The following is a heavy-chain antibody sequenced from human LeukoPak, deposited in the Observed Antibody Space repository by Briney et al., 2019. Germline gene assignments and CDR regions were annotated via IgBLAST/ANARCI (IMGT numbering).Heavy chain of an antibody. CDR2: IRGKTDGGTA. V-gene: IGHV3-15*01. D-gene: IGHD4-23*01. CDR3: ATDHSVVSPDY. CDR1: GFAFNNAW. Sequence: GGSLRLSCAASGFAFNNAWMTWVRQAPGKGLEWVGRIRGKTDGGTADYAAPVKGRFTISRDNSKNALYLQMNSLKTEDTAVYYCATDHSVVSPDYWGQGTLVTVSS. J-gene: IGHJ4*02.